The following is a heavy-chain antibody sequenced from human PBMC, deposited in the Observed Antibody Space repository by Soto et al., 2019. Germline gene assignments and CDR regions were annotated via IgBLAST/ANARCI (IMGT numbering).Heavy chain of an antibody. CDR1: GYTFTSYD. J-gene: IGHJ5*02. Sequence: QVQLVQSGAEVKKPGASVKVSCKASGYTFTSYDINWVRQATGQGLQWMGWMNSNSGNTGYAQKFQGRITMTRNTSTSTAYMELSSLRSEDTAVYYCARTAVAGTHWLDPWGQGTLVIVSS. CDR3: ARTAVAGTHWLDP. V-gene: IGHV1-8*01. D-gene: IGHD6-19*01. CDR2: MNSNSGNT.